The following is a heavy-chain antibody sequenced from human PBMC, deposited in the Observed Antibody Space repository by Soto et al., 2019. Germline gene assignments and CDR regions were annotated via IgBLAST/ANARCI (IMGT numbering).Heavy chain of an antibody. J-gene: IGHJ4*02. CDR3: ADSGITYYDFWSGYYY. Sequence: GGSLRLSCAASGFTFSSYAMSWVRQAPGKGLEWVSAISGSGGSTYYADSVKGRFTISRDNSKNTLYLQMNSLRAEDTAVYYCADSGITYYDFWSGYYYWGQGTLVTVSS. V-gene: IGHV3-23*01. CDR1: GFTFSSYA. CDR2: ISGSGGST. D-gene: IGHD3-3*01.